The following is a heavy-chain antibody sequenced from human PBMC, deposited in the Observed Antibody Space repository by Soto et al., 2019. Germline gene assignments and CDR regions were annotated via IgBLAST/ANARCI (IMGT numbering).Heavy chain of an antibody. D-gene: IGHD6-13*01. CDR1: GFTFTSSA. CDR2: IVVGSGNT. V-gene: IGHV1-58*01. CDR3: AAGSSWSVLYFNY. J-gene: IGHJ4*02. Sequence: SVKVSCKASGFTFTSSAVQWVRQARGQRLEWIGWIVVGSGNTNYAQKFQERVTITRDMSTSTAYMELSSLRSEDTAVYYCAAGSSWSVLYFNYWGRGTLVTVSS.